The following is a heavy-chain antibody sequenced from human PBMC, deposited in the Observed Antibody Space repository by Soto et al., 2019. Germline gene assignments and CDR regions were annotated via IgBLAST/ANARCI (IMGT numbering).Heavy chain of an antibody. CDR2: VYYSGGA. CDR1: GVSIHNSHSF. J-gene: IGHJ5*01. D-gene: IGHD2-21*01. CDR3: GRVVEGATRHTDFDS. Sequence: SETLSLTCAVSGVSIHNSHSFWGWIRQPPGKGLEFIANVYYSGGAHYKPSFKSRVTISVDTATNQVSLRMSSVTAADTAVYFCGRVVEGATRHTDFDSWGQGTLVTVSS. V-gene: IGHV4-39*01.